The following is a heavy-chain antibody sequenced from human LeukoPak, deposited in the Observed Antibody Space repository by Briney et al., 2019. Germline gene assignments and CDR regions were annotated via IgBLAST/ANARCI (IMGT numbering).Heavy chain of an antibody. J-gene: IGHJ4*02. D-gene: IGHD1-26*01. CDR2: IYHSGST. Sequence: PSQTLSLTCAVSGGSISSGGYSWSWIRQPPGKGLEWIGYIYHSGSTYYNPSLKSRVTISVDRSKNQFSLKLGSVTAADTAVYYCARHDDLYRYIDSWGQGTLVTVSS. CDR3: ARHDDLYRYIDS. V-gene: IGHV4-30-2*01. CDR1: GGSISSGGYS.